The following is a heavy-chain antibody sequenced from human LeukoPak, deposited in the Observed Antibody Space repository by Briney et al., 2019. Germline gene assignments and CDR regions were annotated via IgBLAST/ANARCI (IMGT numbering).Heavy chain of an antibody. CDR3: ARSPRNYYGSTVRNYFDY. J-gene: IGHJ4*02. V-gene: IGHV4-34*01. CDR1: GGSFSGYY. Sequence: SETLSLTCAVYGGSFSGYYWSWIRQPPGKGLEWIGEINHSGSTNYNPSLKSRVTISVDTSKNQFSLELSSVTAADTAVYYCARSPRNYYGSTVRNYFDYWGQGTLVTVSS. D-gene: IGHD3-10*01. CDR2: INHSGST.